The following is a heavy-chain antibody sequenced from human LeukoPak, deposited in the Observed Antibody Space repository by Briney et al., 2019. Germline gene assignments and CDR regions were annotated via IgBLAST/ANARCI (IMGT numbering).Heavy chain of an antibody. CDR1: GYTFTSYG. D-gene: IGHD6-19*01. V-gene: IGHV1-18*01. J-gene: IGHJ4*02. CDR2: ISAYNGNT. CDR3: AAGINSGWYYLDY. Sequence: VASVKVSCKASGYTFTSYGISWVRQAPGQGLEWMGWISAYNGNTNYAQKFQERVTITRDMSTSTAYMELSSLRSEDTAVYYCAAGINSGWYYLDYWGQGTLVTVSS.